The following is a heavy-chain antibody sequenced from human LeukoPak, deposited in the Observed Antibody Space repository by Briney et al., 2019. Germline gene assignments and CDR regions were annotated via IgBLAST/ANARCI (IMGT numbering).Heavy chain of an antibody. D-gene: IGHD2-2*01. Sequence: PSETLSLTCTVSGGSISSYYWSWIRQPPGKGLEWIGYIYYSGNTNYNPSLESRVTISVDSSKKQFSLKLSAVTAADTAVYFCARKYCSTTSCSYGFDIWGQGTMVTDSS. CDR3: ARKYCSTTSCSYGFDI. CDR2: IYYSGNT. V-gene: IGHV4-59*12. J-gene: IGHJ3*02. CDR1: GGSISSYY.